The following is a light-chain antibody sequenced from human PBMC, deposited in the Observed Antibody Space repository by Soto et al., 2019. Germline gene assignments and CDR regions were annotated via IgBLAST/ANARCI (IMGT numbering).Light chain of an antibody. Sequence: AXXXTQSXSSFSASTGDRVTITCRASQGISSYLAWYQQKPGKAPKLLIYAASTLQSGVPSRFSGSGSGTDFTLTISCLQSEDFATYYCQQYYSYPRTFGQGTKVEIK. CDR1: QGISSY. V-gene: IGKV1-8*01. CDR3: QQYYSYPRT. CDR2: AAS. J-gene: IGKJ1*01.